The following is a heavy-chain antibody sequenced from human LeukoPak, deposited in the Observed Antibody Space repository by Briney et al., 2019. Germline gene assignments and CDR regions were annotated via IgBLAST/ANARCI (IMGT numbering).Heavy chain of an antibody. CDR3: ARVGSSRGWFDP. J-gene: IGHJ5*02. Sequence: GGSLRLSCTGSGFTFSDHYMTWIRQAPGKGLEWISYISSSGTTTYYADSVKGRFTISRANAKTSVYLQMEGLRADDTAVYYCARVGSSRGWFDPWGQGTLVTVSS. CDR1: GFTFSDHY. CDR2: ISSSGTTT. D-gene: IGHD3-10*01. V-gene: IGHV3-11*01.